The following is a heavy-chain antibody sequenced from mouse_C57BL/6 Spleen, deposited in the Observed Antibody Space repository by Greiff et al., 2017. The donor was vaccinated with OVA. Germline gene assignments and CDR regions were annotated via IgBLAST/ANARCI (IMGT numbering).Heavy chain of an antibody. CDR1: GFTFTDYY. D-gene: IGHD1-1*01. CDR3: ARWDYYGSSPYFDY. J-gene: IGHJ2*01. CDR2: IRNKANGYTT. V-gene: IGHV7-3*01. Sequence: EVKVVESGGGLVQPGGSLSLSCAASGFTFTDYYMSWVRQPPGKALEWLGFIRNKANGYTTEYSASVKGRFTISRDNSQSILYLQMNALRAEDSATYYCARWDYYGSSPYFDYWGQGTTLTVSS.